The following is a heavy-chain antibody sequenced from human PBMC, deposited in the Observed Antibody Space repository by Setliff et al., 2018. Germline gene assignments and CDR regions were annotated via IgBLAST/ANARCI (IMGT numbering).Heavy chain of an antibody. CDR2: ISGSGGST. Sequence: PGGFLRLSCAASGFTFSSYAMSWVRQAPGKGLEWVSAISGSGGSTYYADSVKGRFTISRDNSKNTLYLQMNSLRAEDTAVYYCAKDQEGYYDSSGYYYVPFDYWGQGTLVTVSS. V-gene: IGHV3-23*01. CDR3: AKDQEGYYDSSGYYYVPFDY. D-gene: IGHD3-22*01. J-gene: IGHJ4*02. CDR1: GFTFSSYA.